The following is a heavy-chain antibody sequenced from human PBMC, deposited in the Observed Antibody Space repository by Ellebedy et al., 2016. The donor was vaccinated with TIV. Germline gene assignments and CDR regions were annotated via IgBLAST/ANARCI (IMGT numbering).Heavy chain of an antibody. D-gene: IGHD5-12*01. V-gene: IGHV3-48*04. CDR3: AKDLHILAADY. Sequence: GESLKISCAASGFTFSNNSMNWVRQAPGKGLEWVSYISSTGTTIYYADSVKGRFTISRDNVKNTLYLQMNSLGAEDTAVYYCAKDLHILAADYWGQGTLVTVSS. CDR1: GFTFSNNS. CDR2: ISSTGTTI. J-gene: IGHJ4*02.